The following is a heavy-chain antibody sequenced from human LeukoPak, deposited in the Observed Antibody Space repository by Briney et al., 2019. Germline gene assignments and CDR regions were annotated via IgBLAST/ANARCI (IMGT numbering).Heavy chain of an antibody. CDR2: INPNSGGT. J-gene: IGHJ4*02. D-gene: IGHD4-11*01. CDR3: ARQQGLQNLNFDY. V-gene: IGHV1-2*02. CDR1: GYTFTGYY. Sequence: ASVKVSCKGSGYTFTGYYMHWVRQAPGQGLEWVGWINPNSGGTNYAQKFQGRVTMTRDTSISTAYMELSRLRSDDTAVYYCARQQGLQNLNFDYWGQGTLVTVSS.